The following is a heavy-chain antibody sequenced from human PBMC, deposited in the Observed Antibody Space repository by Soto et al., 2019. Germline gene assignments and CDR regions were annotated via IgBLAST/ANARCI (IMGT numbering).Heavy chain of an antibody. Sequence: QVRLQESGPGLLKPSETLSLTCTVSGGSINTFYWSWVRQPAGKGLEWIGRIFSSGSTSFNPSLVSRVAMSVDTSKNPFSLNLSSVTAADMAVYYCAREGSYSAYNFAHGIQLWSFDFWGQGALVTVSS. CDR1: GGSINTFY. CDR2: IFSSGST. V-gene: IGHV4-4*07. J-gene: IGHJ4*02. D-gene: IGHD5-12*01. CDR3: AREGSYSAYNFAHGIQLWSFDF.